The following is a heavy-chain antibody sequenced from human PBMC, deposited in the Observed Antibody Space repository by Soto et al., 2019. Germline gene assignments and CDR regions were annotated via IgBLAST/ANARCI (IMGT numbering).Heavy chain of an antibody. Sequence: GGSLRLSCAASGFSFSSYNMNWVLQAPGKGLEWVSYISSSGSTIYYADSVKGRFTISRDNAKNSLYLQMNSLRAEDTAVYYCARVAYYYDSSGYFYWGQGTLVTVSS. CDR1: GFSFSSYN. CDR2: ISSSGSTI. J-gene: IGHJ4*02. D-gene: IGHD3-22*01. V-gene: IGHV3-48*01. CDR3: ARVAYYYDSSGYFY.